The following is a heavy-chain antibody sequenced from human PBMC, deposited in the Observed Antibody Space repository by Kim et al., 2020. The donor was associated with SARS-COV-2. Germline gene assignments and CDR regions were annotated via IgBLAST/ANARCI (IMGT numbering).Heavy chain of an antibody. D-gene: IGHD5-12*01. J-gene: IGHJ4*02. Sequence: GGSLRLSCAASGFTFSSYGMHWVRQAPGKGLEWVAVIWYDGSNKYYADSVKGRFTISRDNSKNTLYLQMNSLRAEDTAVYYCARNGGSGYLFDYWGQGTLVTVSS. CDR1: GFTFSSYG. V-gene: IGHV3-33*01. CDR2: IWYDGSNK. CDR3: ARNGGSGYLFDY.